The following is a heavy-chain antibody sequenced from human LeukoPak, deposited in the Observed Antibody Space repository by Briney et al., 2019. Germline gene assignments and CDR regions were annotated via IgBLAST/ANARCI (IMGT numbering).Heavy chain of an antibody. CDR3: ARSELLWFGGVNSGFDY. J-gene: IGHJ4*02. V-gene: IGHV4-4*02. D-gene: IGHD3-10*01. CDR1: GGSISSGNW. CDR2: IFHSGTT. Sequence: PSGTLSLTCAVSGGSISSGNWWSWVRQPPGKGLEWIGEIFHSGTTNYNPSLKSRVTISVDKSKNHFSLKLISVTAADTAVYYCARSELLWFGGVNSGFDYWGQGTLVTVSS.